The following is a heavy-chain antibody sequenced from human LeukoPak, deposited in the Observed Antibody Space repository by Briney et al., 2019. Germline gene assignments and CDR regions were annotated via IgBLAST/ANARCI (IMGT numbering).Heavy chain of an antibody. J-gene: IGHJ4*02. V-gene: IGHV1-69*01. CDR1: GGTFSSYA. CDR3: ARAKSGGYSYRAYYFDY. CDR2: VIPIFGTA. D-gene: IGHD5-18*01. Sequence: SVKVSCKASGGTFSSYAISWVGQAPGRGLEWMGGVIPIFGTANYAQKFQGRVTITAGESTGTAYMELSSLRSEDTAVYYCARAKSGGYSYRAYYFDYWGQGTLVTVSS.